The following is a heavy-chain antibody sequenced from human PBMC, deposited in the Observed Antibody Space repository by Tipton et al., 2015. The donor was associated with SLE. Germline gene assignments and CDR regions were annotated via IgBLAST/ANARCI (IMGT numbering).Heavy chain of an antibody. CDR3: ARGGSSTGYYSDAFDI. V-gene: IGHV1-46*01. Sequence: QLVQSGAEVKKPGASVKVSCKASGYTFTSYYMHWVRQAPGQGLEWMGIINPSGGSTSYAQKFQGRVTMTRDTSTSTVYMELSSLRSDDTAVYYCARGGSSTGYYSDAFDIWGQGTMVTVSS. D-gene: IGHD3-22*01. CDR1: GYTFTSYY. J-gene: IGHJ3*02. CDR2: INPSGGST.